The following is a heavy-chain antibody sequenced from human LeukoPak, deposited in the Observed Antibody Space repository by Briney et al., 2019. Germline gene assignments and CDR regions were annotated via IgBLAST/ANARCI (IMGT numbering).Heavy chain of an antibody. D-gene: IGHD1-26*01. CDR1: GYPFTSNG. CDR3: ARDVLGATCGFDF. CDR2: IGADSANT. V-gene: IGHV1-18*01. Sequence: ASVKVSCKASGYPFTSNGISWVRQPPGQGLEWMGWIGADSANTKYAQKLQGRVTMTADTSTTTVYMELRSLRSDDTALYYCARDVLGATCGFDFWGQGTLVTVSS. J-gene: IGHJ4*02.